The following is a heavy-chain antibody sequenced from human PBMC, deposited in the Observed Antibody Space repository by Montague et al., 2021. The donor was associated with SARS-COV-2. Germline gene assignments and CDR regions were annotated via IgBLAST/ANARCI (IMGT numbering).Heavy chain of an antibody. D-gene: IGHD5-12*01. V-gene: IGHV4-39*01. Sequence: SETLSLTCTVSGDSISTSQYYWGWIRQPPGKGLEWIGTIYYSGSTYYNPSLKSRVTISEDTSKNRFSLRLSSVTAADTAVYYCASLKIVARTDYYYGTDVWGRGTTVTVSS. CDR2: IYYSGST. CDR1: GDSISTSQYY. CDR3: ASLKIVARTDYYYGTDV. J-gene: IGHJ6*02.